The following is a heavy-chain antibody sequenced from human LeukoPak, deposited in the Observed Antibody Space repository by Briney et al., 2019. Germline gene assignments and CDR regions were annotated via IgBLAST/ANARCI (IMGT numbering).Heavy chain of an antibody. J-gene: IGHJ4*02. CDR2: IQYDGSNK. D-gene: IGHD3-22*01. CDR3: TKAKGQSWLFSHY. Sequence: HAGGSLRLSCAASGFTFNSYGMNWVRQAPGKGLEWVAFIQYDGSNKYYADSVKGRFTVSRDNSKSTVYLQMNDLRGEDTAVYYCTKAKGQSWLFSHYWGRGTLVTVSS. V-gene: IGHV3-30*02. CDR1: GFTFNSYG.